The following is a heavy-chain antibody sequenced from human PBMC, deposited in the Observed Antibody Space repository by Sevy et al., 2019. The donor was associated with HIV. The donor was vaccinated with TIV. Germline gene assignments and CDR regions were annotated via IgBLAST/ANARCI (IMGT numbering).Heavy chain of an antibody. V-gene: IGHV3-23*01. CDR3: AKNYYYDSSGYYGGYYHYGMDV. D-gene: IGHD3-22*01. Sequence: GGSLRLSCAASGFTFSSYAMSWVRQAPGKGLEWVSAISGSGGSTYYADSVKGRFTISRDNSKNTLYLQMNSLRAEDTAVYYCAKNYYYDSSGYYGGYYHYGMDVWGQGTTVTVS. CDR1: GFTFSSYA. J-gene: IGHJ6*02. CDR2: ISGSGGST.